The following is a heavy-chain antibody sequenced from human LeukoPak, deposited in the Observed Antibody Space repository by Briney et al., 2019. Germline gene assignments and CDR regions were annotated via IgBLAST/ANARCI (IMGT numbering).Heavy chain of an antibody. Sequence: SETLSLTCTVQGGSLSGAYWTWIRQPPGKGLEWIGEINHTGSTNYNPSLKSRVTMSADTPKNQFFLNLTSVTAADTAIYYCARGPVRLARPFDYWGRGSLVTVSS. D-gene: IGHD3-9*01. CDR1: GGSLSGAY. V-gene: IGHV4-34*01. CDR3: ARGPVRLARPFDY. J-gene: IGHJ4*02. CDR2: INHTGST.